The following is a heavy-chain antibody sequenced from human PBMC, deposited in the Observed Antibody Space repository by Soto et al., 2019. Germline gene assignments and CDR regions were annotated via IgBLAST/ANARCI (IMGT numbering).Heavy chain of an antibody. V-gene: IGHV1-18*01. Sequence: QVQLVQSGAEVKKPGASVKVSCKASGYTFTSYGISWVRQAPGQGLEWMGWISAYNGNTNYAQKLQGRVTRTTDTXXSTAYMELSRLRSEHTAVYYCARVRFLEWLLYPDYWGQGTLVTVSS. CDR2: ISAYNGNT. D-gene: IGHD3-3*01. CDR3: ARVRFLEWLLYPDY. J-gene: IGHJ4*02. CDR1: GYTFTSYG.